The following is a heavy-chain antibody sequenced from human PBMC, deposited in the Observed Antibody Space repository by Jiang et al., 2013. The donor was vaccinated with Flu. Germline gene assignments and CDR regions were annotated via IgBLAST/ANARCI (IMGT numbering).Heavy chain of an antibody. CDR2: IYYSGST. V-gene: IGHV4-39*01. CDR1: GGSISSSSYY. D-gene: IGHD3-22*01. Sequence: GLVKPSETLSLTCTVSGGSISSSSYYWGWIRQPPGKGLEWIGSIYYSGSTYYNPSLKSRVTISVDTSKNQFSLKLSSVTATDTAVYYCARMGRGHSSGTDQRAFDIWGQGTMVTISS. J-gene: IGHJ3*02. CDR3: ARMGRGHSSGTDQRAFDI.